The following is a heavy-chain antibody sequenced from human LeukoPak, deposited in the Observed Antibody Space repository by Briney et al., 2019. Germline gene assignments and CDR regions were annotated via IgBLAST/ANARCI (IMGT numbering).Heavy chain of an antibody. J-gene: IGHJ5*02. Sequence: PAETLSLTCTVSGGSISIYYWNWIRQPPGKGLEWIGYIYYSGSTNYNPSLKSRVTISVDTSKNQFSLKLSSVTAADTAVYYCARVKDSSSWGDWFDPWGQGTLVTVSS. CDR3: ARVKDSSSWGDWFDP. V-gene: IGHV4-59*01. D-gene: IGHD6-13*01. CDR2: IYYSGST. CDR1: GGSISIYY.